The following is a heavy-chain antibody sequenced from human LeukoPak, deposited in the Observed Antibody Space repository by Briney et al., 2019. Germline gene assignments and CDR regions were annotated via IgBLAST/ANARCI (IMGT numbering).Heavy chain of an antibody. CDR2: IYHDGST. V-gene: IGHV4-4*02. CDR1: GGSISSSNW. Sequence: SETLSLTCAVSGGSISSSNWWSWVRQPPGKGLEWIGYIYHDGSTYYNPSLKSRVTISVDRSKKFFSLKLTSVTAADTSVYYCARHVLSKRSFDSWGQGILVTVSS. CDR3: ARHVLSKRSFDS. J-gene: IGHJ5*01. D-gene: IGHD5-24*01.